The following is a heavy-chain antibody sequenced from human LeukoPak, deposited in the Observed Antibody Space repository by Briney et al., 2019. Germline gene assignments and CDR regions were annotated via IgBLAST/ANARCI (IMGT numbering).Heavy chain of an antibody. Sequence: QPGGSLRLSCAASGFTFSSYAMYWVRQAPGKGLEWVAVISYDGSDKFYADSVKGQFTISRDSSKNTLYLQMNSLRPEDTAVYYCARARPSMWIDYWGQGTLVTVSS. J-gene: IGHJ4*02. CDR1: GFTFSSYA. D-gene: IGHD5-12*01. CDR2: ISYDGSDK. CDR3: ARARPSMWIDY. V-gene: IGHV3-30*04.